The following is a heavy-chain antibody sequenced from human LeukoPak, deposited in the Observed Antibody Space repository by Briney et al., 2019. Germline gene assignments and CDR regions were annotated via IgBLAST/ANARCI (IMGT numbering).Heavy chain of an antibody. V-gene: IGHV4-59*12. CDR3: ARWYYDSSGYRYFDY. CDR1: GGSISSYY. CDR2: IYYSGST. J-gene: IGHJ4*02. D-gene: IGHD3-22*01. Sequence: SETLSLTCTVSGGSISSYYWSWIRQPPGKGLEWIGYIYYSGSTNYNPSLKSRVTISVDTSKNQFSLKLSSVTAADTAVYYCARWYYDSSGYRYFDYWGQGTLVIVSS.